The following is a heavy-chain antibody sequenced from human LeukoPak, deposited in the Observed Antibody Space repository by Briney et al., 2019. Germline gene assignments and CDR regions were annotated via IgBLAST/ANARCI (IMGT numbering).Heavy chain of an antibody. CDR2: INHSGST. V-gene: IGHV4-34*01. CDR3: AISGIAVTGPAYYFHY. CDR1: GESFKAYY. Sequence: PSETLSFTCASYGESFKAYYWNWIRQSPGKGLEWIGEINHSGSTKYNPALKSRVTISVDASMSQFSLTLTSVTAAASAMYYCAISGIAVTGPAYYFHYWGQGTLVTVPS. D-gene: IGHD6-19*01. J-gene: IGHJ4*02.